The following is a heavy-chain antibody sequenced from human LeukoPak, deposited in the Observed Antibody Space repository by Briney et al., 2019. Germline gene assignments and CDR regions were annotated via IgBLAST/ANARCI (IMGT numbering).Heavy chain of an antibody. CDR1: GGSISSSNW. Sequence: SETLSLTCAVSGGSISSSNWWSWVRPPPGRGLEWIGEMYHSGNTHYKPSLKSRVTISLDKSKNQFSLKLSSVTAADTAVYYCARVGPIAAAGTFDYWSQGTLVT. CDR3: ARVGPIAAAGTFDY. V-gene: IGHV4-4*02. J-gene: IGHJ4*02. CDR2: MYHSGNT. D-gene: IGHD6-13*01.